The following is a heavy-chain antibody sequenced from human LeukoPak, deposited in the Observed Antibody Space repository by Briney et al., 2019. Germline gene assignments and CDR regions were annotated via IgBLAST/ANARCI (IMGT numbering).Heavy chain of an antibody. J-gene: IGHJ4*02. Sequence: PGGSLRLSCAASGFTFSSYAMSWVRQAPGKGLEWVSAISGSGGSTYYADSVKGRFTISRDNSKNTLYLQMNSLRAEDTAVYYCAKAPEDIVVVPAAIGAYPGGYFDYWGQGTLVTVSS. CDR2: ISGSGGST. V-gene: IGHV3-23*01. CDR3: AKAPEDIVVVPAAIGAYPGGYFDY. CDR1: GFTFSSYA. D-gene: IGHD2-2*01.